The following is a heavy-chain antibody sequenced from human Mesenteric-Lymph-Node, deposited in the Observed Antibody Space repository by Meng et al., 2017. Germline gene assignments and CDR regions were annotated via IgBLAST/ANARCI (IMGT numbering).Heavy chain of an antibody. CDR2: ISGSGGST. D-gene: IGHD1-26*01. V-gene: IGHV3-23*04. CDR3: ARDATGRLILGDFGY. J-gene: IGHJ4*02. Sequence: QLVASGGGLVQPGVSLRLCCAASGFTFSNYAMNWVRQAPGKGLECVSTISGSGGSTYYADSVKGRFTISRDNSKNTLYLQMNSLRAEDTAVYYCARDATGRLILGDFGYWGQGTLVTVSS. CDR1: GFTFSNYA.